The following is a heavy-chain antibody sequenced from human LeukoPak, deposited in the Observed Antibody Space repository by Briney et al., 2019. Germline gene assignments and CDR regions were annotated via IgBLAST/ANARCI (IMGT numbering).Heavy chain of an antibody. D-gene: IGHD3-16*01. V-gene: IGHV1-46*01. Sequence: ASVKVSCKASGYTFTSYYMHWVRQAPGQGLEWMGIINPSGGSTSYAQKFQGRVTMTRDMSTSTVYMELSSLRSEDTAVYYCARDSWSREGVVWGTFDYWGQGTLVTVSS. CDR3: ARDSWSREGVVWGTFDY. J-gene: IGHJ4*02. CDR1: GYTFTSYY. CDR2: INPSGGST.